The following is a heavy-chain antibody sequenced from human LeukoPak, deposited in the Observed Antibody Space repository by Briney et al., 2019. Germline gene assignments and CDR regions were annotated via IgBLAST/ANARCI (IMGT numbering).Heavy chain of an antibody. CDR2: ISSSSSYI. CDR1: GFTFSSYW. D-gene: IGHD3/OR15-3a*01. J-gene: IGHJ3*02. Sequence: GSLSLSCAASGFTFSSYWMSWVRQAPGKGLEWVSSISSSSSYIYYADSVKGRFTISRDNAKTSLYLQMNSLRAEDTVVYYCAREVGSFWTHAFDIWGQEAMVTVSS. CDR3: AREVGSFWTHAFDI. V-gene: IGHV3-21*06.